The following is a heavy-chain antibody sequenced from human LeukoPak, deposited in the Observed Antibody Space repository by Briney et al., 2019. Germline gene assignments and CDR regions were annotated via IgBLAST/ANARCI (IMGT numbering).Heavy chain of an antibody. Sequence: GGSLRLSCAASGFTVSSNYMSWVRQAPGKGLEPVSVIYSGGSTYYADSVKGRFTISRDNSKNTLYLQMNSLRAEDTAVYYCARDSGWYSGPYYFDYWGQGTLVTVSS. J-gene: IGHJ4*02. V-gene: IGHV3-66*01. CDR2: IYSGGST. D-gene: IGHD6-19*01. CDR1: GFTVSSNY. CDR3: ARDSGWYSGPYYFDY.